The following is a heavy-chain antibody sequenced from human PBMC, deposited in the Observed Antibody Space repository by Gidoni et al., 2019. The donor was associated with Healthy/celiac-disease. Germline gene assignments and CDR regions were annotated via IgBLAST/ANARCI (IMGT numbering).Heavy chain of an antibody. CDR2: ISSSSSYI. CDR3: ARDLGRRAFDI. V-gene: IGHV3-21*01. D-gene: IGHD1-26*01. J-gene: IGHJ3*02. CDR1: GFTFSSYS. Sequence: EVQLVESGGGLVKPGGSLRLSWAASGFTFSSYSLNWVRQGPGKGLAGVSSISSSSSYIYYADSVKGRFTISRENAKNSLYLQMNSLRAEDTAVYYCARDLGRRAFDIWGQGTMVTVSS.